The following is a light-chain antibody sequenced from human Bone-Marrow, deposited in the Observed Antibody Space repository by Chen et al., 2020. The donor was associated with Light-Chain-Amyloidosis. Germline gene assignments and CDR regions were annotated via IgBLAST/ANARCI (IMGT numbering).Light chain of an antibody. CDR3: QQRSNWPPT. CDR1: QSVTTS. V-gene: IGKV3-11*01. CDR2: DAS. Sequence: EIVLTQSPATLSLSPGERATLSCRASQSVTTSLAWYQQKPGQAPRLLIYDASNRASGIPARFSGSGSGTDFTLTISGLEAEDFAVYYCQQRSNWPPTFGGGTKVEIK. J-gene: IGKJ4*01.